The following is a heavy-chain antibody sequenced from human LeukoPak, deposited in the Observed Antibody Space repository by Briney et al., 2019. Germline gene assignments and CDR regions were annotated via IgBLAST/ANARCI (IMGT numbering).Heavy chain of an antibody. V-gene: IGHV4-38-2*01. J-gene: IGHJ4*02. CDR3: ARAYCTSTSCYGRYFDY. Sequence: SETLSLTCAVSGYSISSGYYWGWIRQPPGEELEWIGSIYHGGNTYYNPSLESRVTMSVDTSNNQFSLDLNSVTAADTAVYYCARAYCTSTSCYGRYFDYWGQGTLVTVSS. D-gene: IGHD2-2*01. CDR2: IYHGGNT. CDR1: GYSISSGYY.